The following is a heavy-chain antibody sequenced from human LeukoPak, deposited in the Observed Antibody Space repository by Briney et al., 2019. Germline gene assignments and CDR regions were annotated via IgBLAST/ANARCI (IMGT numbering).Heavy chain of an antibody. D-gene: IGHD6-13*01. CDR3: ARRGRSSSWYGDAFDI. J-gene: IGHJ3*02. CDR1: GGSISSTY. CDR2: IYHSGGP. V-gene: IGHV4-59*08. Sequence: PSETLSLTCSVHGGSISSTYWSWIRQPPGKGLEWIGNIYHSGGPNYNPSLNGRVTISIDTSKNQFSLKSTSVTAADTAVYFCARRGRSSSWYGDAFDIWGQGTVVAVSS.